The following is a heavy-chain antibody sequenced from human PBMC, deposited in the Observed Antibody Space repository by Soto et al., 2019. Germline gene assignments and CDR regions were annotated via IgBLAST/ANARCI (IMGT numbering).Heavy chain of an antibody. J-gene: IGHJ4*01. CDR1: GFTFTKYA. V-gene: IGHV1-3*01. D-gene: IGHD6-19*01. CDR3: ARDYADIAVAGIPLLAH. CDR2: VNAGSGNT. Sequence: QVQLVQSGAEVKKPGASVNISCKASGFTFTKYALHWVRQAPGQRPGWMGWVNAGSGNTRYLQRFQGRITITRDTSASTVYLDLSSLTSEDTAVYFCARDYADIAVAGIPLLAHWGQGTLVTVSS.